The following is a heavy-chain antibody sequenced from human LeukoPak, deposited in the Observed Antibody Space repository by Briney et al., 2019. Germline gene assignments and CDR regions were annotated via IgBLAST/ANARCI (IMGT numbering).Heavy chain of an antibody. J-gene: IGHJ3*02. CDR1: GFTFDDYG. Sequence: GGSLRLSCAASGFTFDDYGMNWVRQAPGKGLEWVSGINWNGGSTGYADSVKGRFTISRDNAKNSLYLQMNSLRAEDTAVYYCARDESGYGDYPFDIWGQGTMVTVSS. V-gene: IGHV3-20*04. CDR2: INWNGGST. CDR3: ARDESGYGDYPFDI. D-gene: IGHD4-17*01.